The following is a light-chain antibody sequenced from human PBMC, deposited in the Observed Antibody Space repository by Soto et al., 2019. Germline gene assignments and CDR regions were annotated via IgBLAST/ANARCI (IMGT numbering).Light chain of an antibody. J-gene: IGKJ2*01. CDR2: KAS. CDR1: QSISSW. CDR3: QQYHSYPYT. V-gene: IGKV1-5*03. Sequence: DIQMTQSPSTLSASVGDRVTITCRASQSISSWLAWNQQKPGKAPKPLIYKASSLESWVPSRFSGGGSGTEFTLTISSLQPDYFATYYCQQYHSYPYTVGQGTKLEIK.